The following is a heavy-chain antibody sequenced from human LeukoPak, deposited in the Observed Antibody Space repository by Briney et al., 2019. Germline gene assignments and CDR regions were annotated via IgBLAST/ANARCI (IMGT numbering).Heavy chain of an antibody. Sequence: GGSLRLSCAASGFPFSNYWMHWVRQAPGKGLVWVSHITNDGSGTRYADSVKGRFTISRDNAKYTLYLQMNSLRVEDMAVYYCAKDQGARYFGSGSNWFDPWGQGTLVTVSS. J-gene: IGHJ5*02. CDR3: AKDQGARYFGSGSNWFDP. V-gene: IGHV3-74*01. CDR1: GFPFSNYW. CDR2: ITNDGSGT. D-gene: IGHD3-10*01.